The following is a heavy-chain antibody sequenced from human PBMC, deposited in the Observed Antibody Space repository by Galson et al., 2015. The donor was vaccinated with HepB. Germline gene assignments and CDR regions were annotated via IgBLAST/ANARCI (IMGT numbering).Heavy chain of an antibody. CDR3: ARDLAGGMDV. J-gene: IGHJ6*02. Sequence: LRLSCAASGFTFSSYSMNWVRQAPGKGLEWVSYISSSSSTIYYADSVKGRFTISRDNAKNSLYPQMNSLRAEDTAVYYCARDLAGGMDVWGQGTTVTVSS. V-gene: IGHV3-48*04. CDR2: ISSSSSTI. CDR1: GFTFSSYS.